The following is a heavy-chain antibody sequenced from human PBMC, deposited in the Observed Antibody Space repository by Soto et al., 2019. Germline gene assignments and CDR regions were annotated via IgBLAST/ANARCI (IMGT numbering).Heavy chain of an antibody. CDR3: AHRRGGIVGATSDFNY. J-gene: IGHJ4*02. CDR2: IYWDDDK. CDR1: GFSLSTSGVG. Sequence: QITLKESGPTLVKPTQTLTLTCTFSGFSLSTSGVGVGWIRQPPGNALEWLSLIYWDDDKRYSPSLKSRLTITKATSKNQVVLTMTNMDPVDTATYYCAHRRGGIVGATSDFNYWGQGTLVTVSS. D-gene: IGHD1-26*01. V-gene: IGHV2-5*02.